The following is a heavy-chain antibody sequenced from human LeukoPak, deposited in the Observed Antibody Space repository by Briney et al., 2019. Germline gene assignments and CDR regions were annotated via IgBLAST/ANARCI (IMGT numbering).Heavy chain of an antibody. V-gene: IGHV3-21*01. CDR1: GFTFSSYS. CDR2: ISSSSSYI. Sequence: GGSLRLSCATSGFTFSSYSMNWVRQAPGRGLEWVSSISSSSSYIYYADSVKGRFTISRDNAKNSLYLQMNNLRAEDTAVYYCASQAPGAFDIWGQGTMVTVSS. J-gene: IGHJ3*02. CDR3: ASQAPGAFDI.